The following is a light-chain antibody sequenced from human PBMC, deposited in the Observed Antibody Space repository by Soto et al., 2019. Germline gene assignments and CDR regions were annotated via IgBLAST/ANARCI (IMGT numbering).Light chain of an antibody. J-gene: IGLJ2*01. CDR2: NNH. CDR3: ASWDDILSGVL. V-gene: IGLV1-44*01. CDR1: SSNIGSNP. Sequence: QAVVTQSPPASGTPGQRVTISCSGSSSNIGSNPVHWYQQLPGSAPKLLIHNNHQRPAGVPDRFSASKSGTSASLAIGGLQSEDEADYYCASWDDILSGVLFGGGTKLTVL.